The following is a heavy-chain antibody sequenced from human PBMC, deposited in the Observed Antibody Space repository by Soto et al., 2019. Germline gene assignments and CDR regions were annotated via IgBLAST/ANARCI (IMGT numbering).Heavy chain of an antibody. CDR3: VRSKYSFRGWFDP. CDR1: GFTFSSYW. CDR2: IKQDGSEK. V-gene: IGHV3-7*01. Sequence: EVQLVESGGGLVQPGGSLRLSCAASGFTFSSYWMSWVRPAPVTGQAWVANIKQDGSEKYYVDSVKGRFTISRDNAKDSLYLQMNRLRAEATAVYYCVRSKYSFRGWFDPWGQGTLVNVAS. D-gene: IGHD3-10*01. J-gene: IGHJ5*02.